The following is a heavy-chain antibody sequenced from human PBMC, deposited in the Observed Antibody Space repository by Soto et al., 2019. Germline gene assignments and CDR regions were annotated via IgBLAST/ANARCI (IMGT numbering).Heavy chain of an antibody. J-gene: IGHJ4*02. Sequence: GGSLRLSCAASGFTSSSYEMNWVRQAPGEWLEWVSYISSSGSTIYYADSVKGRFTISRDNAKNSLYLQMNSLRAEDTAVYYCARYGGSPDYWGQGXLVTVYS. D-gene: IGHD2-15*01. CDR2: ISSSGSTI. V-gene: IGHV3-48*03. CDR1: GFTSSSYE. CDR3: ARYGGSPDY.